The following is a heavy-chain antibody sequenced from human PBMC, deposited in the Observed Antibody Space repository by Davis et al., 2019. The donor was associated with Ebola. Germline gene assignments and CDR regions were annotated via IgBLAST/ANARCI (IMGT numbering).Heavy chain of an antibody. D-gene: IGHD2-2*01. Sequence: GGSLRLSCEASGFSFDAYAMHWVRQAPGKGLEWVSSIWYEGTDGNYADSVRGRFIISRDDSKNTLYLQMNSLRVEDTAIYYCAREEGSSRWQNNWFDYWDQGTLVTVSS. CDR3: AREEGSSRWQNNWFDY. V-gene: IGHV3-33*08. CDR2: IWYEGTDG. CDR1: GFSFDAYA. J-gene: IGHJ5*01.